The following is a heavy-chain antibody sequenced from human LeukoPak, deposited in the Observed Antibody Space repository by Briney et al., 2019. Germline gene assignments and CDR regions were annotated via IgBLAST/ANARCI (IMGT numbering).Heavy chain of an antibody. V-gene: IGHV4-38-2*02. CDR1: GYSISDGYH. CDR2: INYNGRT. J-gene: IGHJ5*02. CDR3: ARDGMGSIAVAESWFDP. D-gene: IGHD6-19*01. Sequence: SETLSLTCTVSGYSISDGYHWGWIRQPPGKGLEWIGNINYNGRTYYNPSLKSRVTISVDTSKNQFSLKLSSVTAADTAVYYCARDGMGSIAVAESWFDPWGQGTLVTVSS.